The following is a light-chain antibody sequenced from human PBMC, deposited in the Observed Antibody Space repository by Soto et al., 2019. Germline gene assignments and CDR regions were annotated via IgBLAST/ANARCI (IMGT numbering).Light chain of an antibody. CDR1: QSISSY. V-gene: IGKV1-39*01. Sequence: DIQMTQSPSSLSASVGDRVTITCRASQSISSYLNWYQQKPAKAPKLLIYAASSLQSGVPSRFSGSGSGTDFTLTISSLQPEDFATYYCQHSYSTPFTFGQGTRLEIK. J-gene: IGKJ5*01. CDR2: AAS. CDR3: QHSYSTPFT.